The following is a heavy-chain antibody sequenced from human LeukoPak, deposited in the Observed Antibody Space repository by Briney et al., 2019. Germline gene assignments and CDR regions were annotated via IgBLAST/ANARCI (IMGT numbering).Heavy chain of an antibody. D-gene: IGHD1-1*01. V-gene: IGHV3-7*01. J-gene: IGHJ4*02. Sequence: GGTLRLSCAASGFTLSDYWMSWVRQAPGKGLEWVANINQDGSDENYADSVKGRFTISRDDAKNSLYLQLSSLRAEDTAVYYCLRESTRERPGCWGEGTQVTVSS. CDR2: INQDGSDE. CDR3: LRESTRERPGC. CDR1: GFTLSDYW.